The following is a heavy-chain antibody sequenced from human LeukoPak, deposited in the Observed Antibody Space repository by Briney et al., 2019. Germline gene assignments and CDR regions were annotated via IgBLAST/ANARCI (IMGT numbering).Heavy chain of an antibody. CDR2: INRNSGGT. CDR3: ARPIRGTSYYYGSGSYSFDY. D-gene: IGHD3-10*01. Sequence: ASVKVSCKASGYTFTGYYMHWVRQAPGQGLEWMGWINRNSGGTNYAQKFQGRVTMARDTSISTAYMELSRLRSDDTAVYYCARPIRGTSYYYGSGSYSFDYWGQGTLVTVSS. V-gene: IGHV1-2*02. J-gene: IGHJ4*02. CDR1: GYTFTGYY.